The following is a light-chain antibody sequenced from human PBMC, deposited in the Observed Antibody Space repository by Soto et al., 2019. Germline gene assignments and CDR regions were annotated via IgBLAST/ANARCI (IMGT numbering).Light chain of an antibody. CDR3: QQYGSSAPIT. CDR1: QSVSSY. CDR2: GAS. Sequence: EIVLTQSPGTLSLSPGERATLSCRASQSVSSYLAWYQQKPGQAPRLVIYGASSRATGIPDRFSGSGSETDFTLTISRLEPEDFALYYCQQYGSSAPITFGQGTRLEIK. V-gene: IGKV3-20*01. J-gene: IGKJ5*01.